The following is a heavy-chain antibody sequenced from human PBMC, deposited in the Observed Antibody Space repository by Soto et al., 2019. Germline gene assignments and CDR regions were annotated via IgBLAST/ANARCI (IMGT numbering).Heavy chain of an antibody. J-gene: IGHJ3*02. V-gene: IGHV1-58*01. Sequence: QMQLVQSGPEVKKPGTSVRVSCKASGFTFGNSAVHWVRQARGQRLQWMGWILVASGGTNYAENFEERVTIDRDMSTSTAYMELSSLRSEDTAVYFCAAAVTMIYNTAPYAFDMWGQGTLVTVSS. D-gene: IGHD3-22*01. CDR2: ILVASGGT. CDR1: GFTFGNSA. CDR3: AAAVTMIYNTAPYAFDM.